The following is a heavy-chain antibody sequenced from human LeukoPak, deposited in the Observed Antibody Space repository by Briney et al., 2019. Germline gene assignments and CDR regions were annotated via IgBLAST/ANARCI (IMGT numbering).Heavy chain of an antibody. Sequence: GGSLRLSCAASGFPLTTKDMTWIRQAPGKGLEWVSVTYSGGSTFFADFVNGRFSISRDQSQNTLYLQMNSLRANDTAVYYCARAGDRGSHIDFWGQGTLVTVSS. V-gene: IGHV3-66*01. CDR3: ARAGDRGSHIDF. J-gene: IGHJ4*02. D-gene: IGHD1-26*01. CDR2: TYSGGST. CDR1: GFPLTTKD.